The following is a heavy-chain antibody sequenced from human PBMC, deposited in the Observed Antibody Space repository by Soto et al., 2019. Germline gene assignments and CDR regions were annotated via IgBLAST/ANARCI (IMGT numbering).Heavy chain of an antibody. CDR2: INSDGSTT. CDR1: GFTFSNYW. CDR3: ARSQGGFDP. V-gene: IGHV3-74*01. Sequence: TGGSLRLSCAASGFTFSNYWMHWVRQAPGKGLVWVSRINSDGSTTSYADSVKGRFTISRDNAKNTLYLQMNSLRADDTAVYYCARSQGGFDPWGQGTLVTVSS. J-gene: IGHJ5*02.